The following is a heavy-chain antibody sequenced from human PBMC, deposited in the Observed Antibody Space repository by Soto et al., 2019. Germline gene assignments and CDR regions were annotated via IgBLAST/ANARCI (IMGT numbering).Heavy chain of an antibody. V-gene: IGHV4-34*01. J-gene: IGHJ6*03. CDR3: ARGLILWFGELSRRGGYYYYMDV. Sequence: QVQLQQWGAGLLKPSETLSLTCAVYGGSFSGYQWSWIRQTPGKGLEWIGGINDSGNINYHPSLKSRVTILLDTPKKQISLKLSSVTAADSAVYYCARGLILWFGELSRRGGYYYYMDVWGKGPTVTVSS. CDR1: GGSFSGYQ. D-gene: IGHD3-10*01. CDR2: INDSGNI.